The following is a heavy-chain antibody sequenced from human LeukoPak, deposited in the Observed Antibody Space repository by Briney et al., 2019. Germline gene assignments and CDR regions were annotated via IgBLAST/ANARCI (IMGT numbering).Heavy chain of an antibody. Sequence: SETLSLTSTVSGGSISSYYWSWIRQPPGKGLEWIGYIYYSGSTNYNPSLKSRVTISVDTSKNQFSLKLSSVTAADTAVYYCARGSRGGSSWYYFDYWGQGTLVTVSS. D-gene: IGHD6-13*01. CDR3: ARGSRGGSSWYYFDY. CDR2: IYYSGST. CDR1: GGSISSYY. J-gene: IGHJ4*02. V-gene: IGHV4-59*01.